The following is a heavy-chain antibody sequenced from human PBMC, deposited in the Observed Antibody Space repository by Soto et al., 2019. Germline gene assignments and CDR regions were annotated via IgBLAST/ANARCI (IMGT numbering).Heavy chain of an antibody. D-gene: IGHD2-2*01. CDR1: GGSISSGGYY. CDR2: IYYSGST. Sequence: SETLSLTCTVSGGSISSGGYYWSWIRQHPGKGLEWIGYIYYSGSTYYNPSLKSRATISVDTSKNQFSLKLSSVTAADTAVYYCARDHKYQLPLWGQGTLVTVSS. J-gene: IGHJ4*02. CDR3: ARDHKYQLPL. V-gene: IGHV4-31*03.